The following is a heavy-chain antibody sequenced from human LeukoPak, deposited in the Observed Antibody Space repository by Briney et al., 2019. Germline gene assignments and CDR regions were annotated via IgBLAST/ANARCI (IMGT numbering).Heavy chain of an antibody. V-gene: IGHV1-69*06. J-gene: IGHJ4*02. CDR2: IIPIFGTA. CDR1: GGTFSSYA. D-gene: IGHD3-3*01. CDR3: AILGPNYDFWSGYPTVGDY. Sequence: ASVKVSCKASGGTFSSYAISWVRQAPGQGLEWMGGIIPIFGTANYAQKFQGRVTITADKSTSTAYMELSSLRSEDTAVYYCAILGPNYDFWSGYPTVGDYWGQGTLVTVSS.